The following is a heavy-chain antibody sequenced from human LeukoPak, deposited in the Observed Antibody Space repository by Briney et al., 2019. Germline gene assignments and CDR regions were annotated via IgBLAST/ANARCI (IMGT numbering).Heavy chain of an antibody. D-gene: IGHD3-9*01. Sequence: GRSLRLSCAASGFTFSSYAMHWVRQAPGKGLEWVAVISYDGSTKYYADSVKGRFTISRDNSKNTLYLQMNSLRAEDTAIYYCARDRDGDILTGYCDYWGQGTLVTVSS. J-gene: IGHJ4*02. CDR3: ARDRDGDILTGYCDY. CDR2: ISYDGSTK. V-gene: IGHV3-30-3*01. CDR1: GFTFSSYA.